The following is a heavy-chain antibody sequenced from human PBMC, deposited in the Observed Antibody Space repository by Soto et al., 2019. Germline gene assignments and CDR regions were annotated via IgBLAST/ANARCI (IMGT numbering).Heavy chain of an antibody. CDR2: IHTNGNT. CDR1: GAPVGVYY. D-gene: IGHD3-10*01. Sequence: SETLSLTCIVSGAPVGVYYWTWIRQSPGNSLEWIGNIHTNGNTNYNPSLKSRVTISVDTSKNQVFLRLSSVTAADTAVYFCAGDSPGPGCFPQWGQGTLVTVCS. CDR3: AGDSPGPGCFPQ. J-gene: IGHJ4*02. V-gene: IGHV4-59*02.